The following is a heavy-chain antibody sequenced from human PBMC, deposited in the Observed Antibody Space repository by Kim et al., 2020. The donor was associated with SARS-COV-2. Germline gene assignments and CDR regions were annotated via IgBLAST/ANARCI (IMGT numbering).Heavy chain of an antibody. CDR2: ISYDGSNK. CDR1: GFTFSSYA. Sequence: GGSLRLSCAASGFTFSSYAMHWVRQAPGKGLEWVAVISYDGSNKYYADSVKGRFTISRDNSKNTLYLQMNSLRAEDTAVYYCARARDPLQVRGVIIDQAKGAFDIWGQGTMVTVSS. J-gene: IGHJ3*02. V-gene: IGHV3-30*04. D-gene: IGHD3-10*01. CDR3: ARARDPLQVRGVIIDQAKGAFDI.